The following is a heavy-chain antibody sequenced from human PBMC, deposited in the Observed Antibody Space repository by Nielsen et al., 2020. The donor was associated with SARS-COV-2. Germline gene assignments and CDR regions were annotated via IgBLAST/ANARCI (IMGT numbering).Heavy chain of an antibody. D-gene: IGHD3-3*01. CDR2: FDPEDGET. Sequence: ASVKVSCKASGGTFSSYAISWVRQAPGQGLEWMGGFDPEDGETIYAQKFQGRVTMTEDTSTDTAYMELSSLRSEDTAVYYCATSTPLVRSAWIDPWGQGTLVTVSS. J-gene: IGHJ5*02. CDR3: ATSTPLVRSAWIDP. V-gene: IGHV1-24*01. CDR1: GGTFSSYA.